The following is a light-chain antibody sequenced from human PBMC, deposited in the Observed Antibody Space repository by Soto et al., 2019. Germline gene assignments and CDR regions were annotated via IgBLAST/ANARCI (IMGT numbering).Light chain of an antibody. Sequence: DIVLTQSPGTLSLSPGERATLSCRASQSVSINYLAWYQQKPGQAPRLLIYGASSRATGVPDRFSGSGSGTDFTLTISRLEPEDFAIYSGQHYCCSPYTFGQGTKLEIK. CDR1: QSVSINY. CDR2: GAS. CDR3: QHYCCSPYT. V-gene: IGKV3-20*01. J-gene: IGKJ2*01.